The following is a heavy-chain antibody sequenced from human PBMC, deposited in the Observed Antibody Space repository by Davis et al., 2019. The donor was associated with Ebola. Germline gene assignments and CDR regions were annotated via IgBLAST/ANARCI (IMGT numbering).Heavy chain of an antibody. D-gene: IGHD3-10*01. V-gene: IGHV1-69*13. Sequence: AASVKVSCKASGGTFSSYVISWVRQAPGQGLEWMGGIIPIFGTANYAQKFQGRVTITADESTSTAYMELSRLGSDDTAVYYCARDPGYYGSGSSLEYGMDVWGQGTTVTVSS. CDR2: IIPIFGTA. J-gene: IGHJ6*02. CDR3: ARDPGYYGSGSSLEYGMDV. CDR1: GGTFSSYV.